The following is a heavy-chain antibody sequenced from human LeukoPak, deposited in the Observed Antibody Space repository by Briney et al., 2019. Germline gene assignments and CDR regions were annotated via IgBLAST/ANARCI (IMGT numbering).Heavy chain of an antibody. Sequence: PGRSLRLSCAASGFTFSSYGMHWVRQAPGKGLEWVAVISYDGSNKYYADSVKGRFTISRDNPKNTLYLQMNSLRAEDTAVYYCAKDSFYGDYDPDYYYYYGMDVWGQGTTVTVSS. CDR3: AKDSFYGDYDPDYYYYYGMDV. J-gene: IGHJ6*02. D-gene: IGHD4-17*01. V-gene: IGHV3-30*18. CDR1: GFTFSSYG. CDR2: ISYDGSNK.